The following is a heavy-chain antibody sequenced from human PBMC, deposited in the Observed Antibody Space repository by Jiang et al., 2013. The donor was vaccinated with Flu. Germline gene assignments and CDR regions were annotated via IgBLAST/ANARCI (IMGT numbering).Heavy chain of an antibody. CDR3: TTDAWGGGATFL. J-gene: IGHJ3*01. CDR2: IKRISEGGTR. Sequence: GGSLRLSCTASGFSFSNAWMGWVRQAPGKGLEWVGRIKRISEGGTRNYAAPVKGRFTISRDDSENTLYLQMDSLKTDDTAMYYCTTDAWGGGATFLWGQGTMATVSS. D-gene: IGHD7-27*01. CDR1: GFSFSNAW. V-gene: IGHV3-15*01.